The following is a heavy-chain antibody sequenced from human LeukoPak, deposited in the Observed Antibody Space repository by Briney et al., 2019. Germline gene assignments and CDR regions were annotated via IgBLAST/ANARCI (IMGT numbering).Heavy chain of an antibody. Sequence: GASVKVSCKASGYTFTDYYMHWVRQAPGQGLEWMGWINPNSGGINYAQKFQDRVTMIRDTSISTAYMELSRLRSDDTAVYYCARDLSYYDSSGYYKWFDPWGQGTLVTVSS. CDR2: INPNSGGI. D-gene: IGHD3-22*01. CDR1: GYTFTDYY. CDR3: ARDLSYYDSSGYYKWFDP. V-gene: IGHV1-2*02. J-gene: IGHJ5*02.